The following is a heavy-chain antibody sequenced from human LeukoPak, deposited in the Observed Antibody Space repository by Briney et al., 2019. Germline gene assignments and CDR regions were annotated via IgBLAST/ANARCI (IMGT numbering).Heavy chain of an antibody. Sequence: GGSLRLSCAASGFTFSSYAMSWVRQAPGKGLEWVSAISGSGGSTYYADSVKGRLTISRDNSKNTLYLQMNSVRAEDTAVYYCAKGLHITMIVVVTSGYFDYWGQGTLVTVSS. CDR2: ISGSGGST. D-gene: IGHD3-22*01. V-gene: IGHV3-23*01. J-gene: IGHJ4*02. CDR3: AKGLHITMIVVVTSGYFDY. CDR1: GFTFSSYA.